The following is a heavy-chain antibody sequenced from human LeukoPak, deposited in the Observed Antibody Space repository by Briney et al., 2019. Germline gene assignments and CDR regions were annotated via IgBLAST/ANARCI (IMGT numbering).Heavy chain of an antibody. CDR3: ARDSSWSGRNWFDP. V-gene: IGHV3-48*04. CDR1: GFTFSSYS. J-gene: IGHJ5*02. CDR2: ISSSSSTI. Sequence: PGGSLRLSCAASGFTFSSYSMNWVRQAPGKGLEWVSYISSSSSTIYYADSVKGRFTISRDNAKNSLYLQMNSLRAEDTAVYYCARDSSWSGRNWFDPWGQGTLVTVSS. D-gene: IGHD6-13*01.